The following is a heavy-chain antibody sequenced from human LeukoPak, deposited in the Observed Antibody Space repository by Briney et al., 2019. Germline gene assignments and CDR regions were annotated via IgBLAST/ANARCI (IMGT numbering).Heavy chain of an antibody. CDR3: ARAPPYNILTGYRLFDY. CDR2: INPNSDGT. J-gene: IGHJ4*02. V-gene: IGHV1-2*02. CDR1: GYTFTGHY. D-gene: IGHD3-9*01. Sequence: ASVKVSCKASGYTFTGHYMHWVRQAPGQGLEWMGWINPNSDGTKYTEKFQGRVTMTRDTSISTAYMEVSRLRSDDTAVYYCARAPPYNILTGYRLFDYWGQGTLVTVSS.